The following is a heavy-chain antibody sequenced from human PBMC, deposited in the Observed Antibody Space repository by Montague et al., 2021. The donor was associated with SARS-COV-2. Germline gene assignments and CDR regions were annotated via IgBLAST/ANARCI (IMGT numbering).Heavy chain of an antibody. Sequence: SETLSLTCTVSGGSISSSSYYWGWIRQPPGKGLEWIGSIYYSGSTYYNPSLKSRVTISVDTSKNQFSLKLSSVTAADTAVYYCARRLNYDILTRGALQYYYGMDVWGQGTTVTVSS. CDR1: GGSISSSSYY. CDR2: IYYSGST. V-gene: IGHV4-39*01. D-gene: IGHD3-9*01. CDR3: ARRLNYDILTRGALQYYYGMDV. J-gene: IGHJ6*02.